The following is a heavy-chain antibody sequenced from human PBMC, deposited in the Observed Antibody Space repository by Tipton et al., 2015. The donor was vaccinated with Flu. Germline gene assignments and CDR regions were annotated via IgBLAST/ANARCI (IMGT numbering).Heavy chain of an antibody. CDR3: ARLYYYDSSGYYYGGWFDP. CDR1: GGSTSSYY. V-gene: IGHV4-59*01. Sequence: TLSLTCTVSGGSTSSYYWSWIRQPPGKGLEWIGYTYYSGSTNYNPSLKSRVTISVDTSKNQFSLKLSSVTAADTAVYYCARLYYYDSSGYYYGGWFDPWGQGTLVTVSS. D-gene: IGHD3-22*01. CDR2: TYYSGST. J-gene: IGHJ5*02.